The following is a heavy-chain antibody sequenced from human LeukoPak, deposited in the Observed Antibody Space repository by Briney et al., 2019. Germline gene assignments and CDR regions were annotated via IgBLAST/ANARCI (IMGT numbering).Heavy chain of an antibody. CDR1: AGSISDTSYY. D-gene: IGHD2-15*01. J-gene: IGHJ4*02. V-gene: IGHV4-39*07. CDR3: ARDRGRYCSGGSCWGSIDY. CDR2: MYYTGTT. Sequence: SETLSLTCTVSAGSISDTSYYWGWIRQPPGKALEWIGSMYYTGTTKYNPSLESRVTISIDTSKNQFSLNLSSVTAADTAVYYCARDRGRYCSGGSCWGSIDYWGQGTLVTVSS.